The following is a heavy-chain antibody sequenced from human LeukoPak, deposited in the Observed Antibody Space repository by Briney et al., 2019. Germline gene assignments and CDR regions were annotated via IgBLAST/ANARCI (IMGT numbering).Heavy chain of an antibody. J-gene: IGHJ4*02. D-gene: IGHD3-10*01. CDR1: GFSFSSHA. CDR2: IVGSGDNT. Sequence: GGSLRLSCLASGFSFSSHAMNWVRQAPGKGLEWVSGIVGSGDNTYYADSVKGRFTISRDNSKHTMYLQMNSLRVEDTAVYYCAREILHGRGYWGQGTLVTVSS. CDR3: AREILHGRGY. V-gene: IGHV3-23*01.